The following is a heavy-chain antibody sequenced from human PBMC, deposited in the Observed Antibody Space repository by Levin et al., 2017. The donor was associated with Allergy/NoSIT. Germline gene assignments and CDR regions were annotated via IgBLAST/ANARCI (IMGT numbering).Heavy chain of an antibody. J-gene: IGHJ6*02. CDR2: IWYDGSNK. CDR3: ARDPYYYDSSGRKKYYYYYYGMDV. CDR1: GFTFSSYG. D-gene: IGHD3-22*01. Sequence: GESLKIFCAASGFTFSSYGMHWVRQAPGKGLEWVAVIWYDGSNKYYADSVKGRFTISRDNSKNTLYLQMNSLRAEDTAVYYCARDPYYYDSSGRKKYYYYYYGMDVWGQGTTVTVSS. V-gene: IGHV3-33*01.